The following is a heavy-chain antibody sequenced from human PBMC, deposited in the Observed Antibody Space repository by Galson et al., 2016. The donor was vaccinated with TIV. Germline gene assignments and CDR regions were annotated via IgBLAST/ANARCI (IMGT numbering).Heavy chain of an antibody. CDR1: GDSVSGNTAA. D-gene: IGHD1-7*01. CDR3: SRGNWNYGMGGAMDV. CDR2: TYYTSKWNT. J-gene: IGHJ6*02. Sequence: CAISGDSVSGNTAAWNWVRQSPSRGLEWLGRTYYTSKWNTDYAVSVKGRINIRPDTSMNQVSLQLSSVTPDDTAVYYCSRGNWNYGMGGAMDVWGRGTTVTVSS. V-gene: IGHV6-1*01.